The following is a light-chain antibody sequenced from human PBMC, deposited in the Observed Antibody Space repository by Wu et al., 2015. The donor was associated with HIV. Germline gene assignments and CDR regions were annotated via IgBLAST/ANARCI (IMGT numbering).Light chain of an antibody. CDR1: ESVSTN. Sequence: ETVMTQSPATLSVSPGERATLSCRATESVSTNLAWYQQKPGQRPRLLIYSASTRATGVPARFSGGGSGTEFTLTISSVQSEDFAVYYCQQYNNWPPLTFGGGTKVE. J-gene: IGKJ4*01. V-gene: IGKV3-15*01. CDR2: SAS. CDR3: QQYNNWPPLT.